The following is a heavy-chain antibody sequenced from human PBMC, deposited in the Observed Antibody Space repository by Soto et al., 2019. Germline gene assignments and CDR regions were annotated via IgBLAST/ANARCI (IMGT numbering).Heavy chain of an antibody. Sequence: QVQLQESGPGLVKPSQTLSLTCTVSGGSISTGGYYWSWVRQHPGKRLEWIGYIYYSGSTYYNPPLTRRVTLSVVTYKTQFSLKLSSVTAADTAVYYCARDYGSGSYSDNWFDPWAQGTLVTVSS. D-gene: IGHD3-10*01. CDR3: ARDYGSGSYSDNWFDP. J-gene: IGHJ5*02. CDR2: IYYSGST. V-gene: IGHV4-31*03. CDR1: GGSISTGGYY.